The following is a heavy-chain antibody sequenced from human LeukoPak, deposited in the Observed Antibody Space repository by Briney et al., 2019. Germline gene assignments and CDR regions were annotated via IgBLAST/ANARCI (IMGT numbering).Heavy chain of an antibody. D-gene: IGHD2-2*01. V-gene: IGHV1-3*01. CDR3: ARGFSRRGIAFDI. CDR2: INAGNGNT. Sequence: ASVKVSCKASGYTFTSYAMHWVRQAPGQRLEWMGWINAGNGNTKYSQKFQGRVTITRDTSASTAYMELSGLRSEDTAVYYCARGFSRRGIAFDIWGQGTMVTVSS. CDR1: GYTFTSYA. J-gene: IGHJ3*02.